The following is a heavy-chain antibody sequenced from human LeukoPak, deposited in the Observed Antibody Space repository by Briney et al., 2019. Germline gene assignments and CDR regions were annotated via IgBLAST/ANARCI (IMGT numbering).Heavy chain of an antibody. D-gene: IGHD6-19*01. CDR3: ARGRQWLVHLADDAFDI. J-gene: IGHJ3*02. V-gene: IGHV4-59*12. CDR2: IYYSGST. Sequence: PSETLSLTCTVSGGSISSYYWSWIRQPPGKGLEWIGYIYYSGSTNYNPSLKSRVTISVDTSKNQFSLKLSSVTAADTAVYYCARGRQWLVHLADDAFDIWGQGTMVTVSS. CDR1: GGSISSYY.